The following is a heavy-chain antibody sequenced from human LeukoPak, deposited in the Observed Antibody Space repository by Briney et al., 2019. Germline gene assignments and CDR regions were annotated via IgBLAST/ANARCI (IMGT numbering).Heavy chain of an antibody. V-gene: IGHV5-51*01. D-gene: IGHD6-6*01. Sequence: GESLQISCKGFGYSFTSYWIGWVRQMPGKGLEWMGIIYPGDSETRYSPSFQGQVTISADKSISTAYLQWSSLKASDTAMYYCARTYSSSFPMVDYWGQGTLVTVSS. CDR1: GYSFTSYW. CDR2: IYPGDSET. CDR3: ARTYSSSFPMVDY. J-gene: IGHJ4*02.